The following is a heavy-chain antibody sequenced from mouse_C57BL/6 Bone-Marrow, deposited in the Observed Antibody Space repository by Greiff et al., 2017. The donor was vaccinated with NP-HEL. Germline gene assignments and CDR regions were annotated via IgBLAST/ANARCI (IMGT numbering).Heavy chain of an antibody. V-gene: IGHV1-54*01. CDR2: INPGSGGT. CDR1: GYAFTNYL. J-gene: IGHJ3*01. Sequence: VQLQQSGAELVRPGTSVKVSCKASGYAFTNYLIEWVKQRPGQGLEWIGVINPGSGGTNYNEKFKGKATLTADKSSSTAYMQLSSLTSEDSAVYFCARWGAYWGQGTLVTVSA. CDR3: ARWGAY.